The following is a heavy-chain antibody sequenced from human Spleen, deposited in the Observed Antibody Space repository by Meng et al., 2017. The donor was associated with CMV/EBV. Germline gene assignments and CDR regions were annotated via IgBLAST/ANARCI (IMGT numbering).Heavy chain of an antibody. CDR2: IKSKTDGGTT. D-gene: IGHD2-15*01. V-gene: IGHV3-15*01. CDR1: FSDAW. CDR3: TTEPYCSGGSCWYGWFDP. Sequence: FSDAWMRWVRQATGKGLEWVGRIKSKTDGGTTDYAGPVKGRFTISRDDSKNTLYLQMNSLKTEDTAVYYCTTEPYCSGGSCWYGWFDPWGQGTLVTVSS. J-gene: IGHJ5*02.